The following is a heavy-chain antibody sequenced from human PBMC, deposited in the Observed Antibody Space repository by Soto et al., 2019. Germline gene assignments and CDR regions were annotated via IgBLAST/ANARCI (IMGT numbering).Heavy chain of an antibody. Sequence: QVQLVQSGAEVREPGASVKVSCKASGYSFTGLDINWVRQAPGQGLEWMGWISAYNGNTNYAQKLQGRVTMTTDTSTSTAYMELRSLRSDDTAVYYCARGYNWNYRRDGMGMDVWGQGTTVTVSS. CDR2: ISAYNGNT. CDR3: ARGYNWNYRRDGMGMDV. V-gene: IGHV1-18*01. CDR1: GYSFTGLD. D-gene: IGHD1-7*01. J-gene: IGHJ6*02.